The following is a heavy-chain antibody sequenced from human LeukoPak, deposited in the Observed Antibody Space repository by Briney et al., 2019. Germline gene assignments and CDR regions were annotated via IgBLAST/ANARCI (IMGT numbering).Heavy chain of an antibody. CDR3: AKWGCSGGSCYPFAY. J-gene: IGHJ4*02. CDR1: GFSFSVYW. D-gene: IGHD2-15*01. Sequence: GGSLRLSCAASGFSFSVYWMHWVRQAPGKGPVWVSRIKTDGSITDYADFVKGRFTISRDNAKNTLYLQMNSLRAEDTAVYYCAKWGCSGGSCYPFAYWGQGTLVTVSS. CDR2: IKTDGSIT. V-gene: IGHV3-74*01.